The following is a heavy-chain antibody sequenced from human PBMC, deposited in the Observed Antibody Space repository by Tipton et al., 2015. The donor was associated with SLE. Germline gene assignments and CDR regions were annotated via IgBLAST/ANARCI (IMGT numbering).Heavy chain of an antibody. CDR1: GFTFSNAW. CDR2: IKSKTDGGTT. J-gene: IGHJ1*01. V-gene: IGHV3-15*01. Sequence: GSLRLSCAASGFTFSNAWMSWVRQAPGKGLEWVGRIKSKTDGGTTDYAAPVKGRFTISRDDSKNTLYLQMNSLKTEDTAVYYCTTRADISGSYKVRHFQHWGQGTLVTVSS. CDR3: TTRADISGSYKVRHFQH. D-gene: IGHD1-26*01.